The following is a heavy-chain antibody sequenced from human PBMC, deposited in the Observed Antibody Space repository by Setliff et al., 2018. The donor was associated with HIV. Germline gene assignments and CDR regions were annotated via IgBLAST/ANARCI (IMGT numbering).Heavy chain of an antibody. CDR1: GYTLTNYD. CDR3: ARVISGRGRELPDFDY. J-gene: IGHJ4*02. D-gene: IGHD3-10*01. Sequence: VKVSCKASGYTLTNYDINWVRQATGQGLEWMGWMNPSGATGYAQEFQGRVTMTRDTSISTAYMELSSLGSEDTAVYYCARVISGRGRELPDFDYWGQGTQVTVSS. V-gene: IGHV1-8*02. CDR2: MNPSGAT.